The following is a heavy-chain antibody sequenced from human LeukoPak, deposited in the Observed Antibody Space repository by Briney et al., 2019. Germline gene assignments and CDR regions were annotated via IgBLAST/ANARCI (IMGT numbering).Heavy chain of an antibody. CDR1: GGSISSGGYY. Sequence: SETLSLTCTVSGGSISSGGYYWSWIRQPPGKGLEWIGYIYHSGSTYYNPSLKSRVTISVDRSKNQFSLKLSSVTAADTAVYYCARDKNYVSGPFYYYYMDVWGKGTTVTVSS. J-gene: IGHJ6*03. CDR2: IYHSGST. V-gene: IGHV4-30-2*01. D-gene: IGHD3-10*01. CDR3: ARDKNYVSGPFYYYYMDV.